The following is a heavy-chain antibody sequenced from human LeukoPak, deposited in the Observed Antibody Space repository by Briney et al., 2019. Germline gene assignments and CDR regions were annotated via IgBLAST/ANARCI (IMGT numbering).Heavy chain of an antibody. CDR1: GGSFSGYY. Sequence: SETLSLTCAVYGGSFSGYYWSWIRQPPGKGLEWIGEINHSGSTNYNPSLKSRVAISVDTSKNQFSLRLSSVTAADTAVYYCARVTGYVMEDYFDYWGQGTLVTVSS. CDR3: ARVTGYVMEDYFDY. J-gene: IGHJ4*02. CDR2: INHSGST. D-gene: IGHD6-13*01. V-gene: IGHV4-34*01.